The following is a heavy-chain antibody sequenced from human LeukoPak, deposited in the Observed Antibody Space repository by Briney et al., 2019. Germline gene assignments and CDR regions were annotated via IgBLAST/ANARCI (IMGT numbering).Heavy chain of an antibody. CDR3: ATRQLDRVIGAFDI. CDR1: GYTLTELS. Sequence: GASVKVSCKVSGYTLTELSMHWVRQAPGKGLEWMGGFGPEDGETIYAQKFQGRVTMTEDTSTDTAYMELSSLRSEDTAVYYCATRQLDRVIGAFDIWGQGTMVTVSS. J-gene: IGHJ3*02. CDR2: FGPEDGET. V-gene: IGHV1-24*01. D-gene: IGHD1-1*01.